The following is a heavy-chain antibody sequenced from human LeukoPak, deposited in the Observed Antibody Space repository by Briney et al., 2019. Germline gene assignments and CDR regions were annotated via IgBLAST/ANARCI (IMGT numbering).Heavy chain of an antibody. J-gene: IGHJ4*02. D-gene: IGHD6-19*01. CDR2: IYSGGGT. CDR1: GFTVSSNY. V-gene: IGHV3-53*01. Sequence: PGGSLRLSCAASGFTVSSNYMSWVRQAPGKGLEWVSVIYSGGGTYYADSVKGRFTISRDNAKNSLYLQMDSLRAEDTAVYYCARFETVAAKPFEYWGQGALVTVSS. CDR3: ARFETVAAKPFEY.